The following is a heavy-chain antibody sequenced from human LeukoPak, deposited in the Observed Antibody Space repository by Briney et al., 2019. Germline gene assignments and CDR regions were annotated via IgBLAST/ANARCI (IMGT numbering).Heavy chain of an antibody. V-gene: IGHV3-66*01. Sequence: PGGSLRLSCAASGFVVSSNYMSWVRQAPGKGLEWVSALYSGGSTCYADSVRGRFTISRDNSKNTLYLHMNRLRAEDTAMYYCVRDETWLQFAYWGQGTLVTVSS. CDR3: VRDETWLQFAY. D-gene: IGHD5-24*01. CDR2: LYSGGST. J-gene: IGHJ4*02. CDR1: GFVVSSNY.